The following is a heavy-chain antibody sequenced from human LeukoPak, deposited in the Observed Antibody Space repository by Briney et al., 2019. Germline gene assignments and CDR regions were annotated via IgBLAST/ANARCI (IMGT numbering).Heavy chain of an antibody. CDR3: ASRQGY. CDR1: GFTFSSYA. CDR2: ISYDGSNK. V-gene: IGHV3-30-3*01. Sequence: PGGSLRLSCAASGFTFSSYAMHWVRQAPGKGLEWVAVISYDGSNKYYADSVKGRFTISRDNSKNTLYLQMNSLRAEDTAVYYCASRQGYWGQGTLVTVSS. J-gene: IGHJ4*02.